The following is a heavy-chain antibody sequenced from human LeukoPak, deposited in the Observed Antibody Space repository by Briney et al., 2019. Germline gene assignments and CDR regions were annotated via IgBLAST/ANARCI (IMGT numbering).Heavy chain of an antibody. CDR1: GYTLTELS. V-gene: IGHV1-24*01. J-gene: IGHJ4*02. Sequence: ASVKVSCKVSGYTLTELSMHWVRQAPGKGLEWMGGFDPEDGETIYAQKFQGRVTMTEDTSTDTAYMELSSLRSEDTAVYYCARVGYSSSWSANYDYWGQGTLVTVSS. CDR2: FDPEDGET. D-gene: IGHD6-13*01. CDR3: ARVGYSSSWSANYDY.